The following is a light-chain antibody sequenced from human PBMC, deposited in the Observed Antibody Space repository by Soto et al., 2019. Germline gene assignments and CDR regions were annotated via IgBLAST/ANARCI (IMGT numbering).Light chain of an antibody. Sequence: DILMTPSPSSLSASVGDRVTITCRASQNIRSYLNWYQQKPGKAPQLLIYATSSLQTGVPSRFSASGSGTDFSLVISDLQPEDSATYYCQQGYSSRWTSGRGTKVDIK. CDR1: QNIRSY. V-gene: IGKV1-39*01. CDR3: QQGYSSRWT. J-gene: IGKJ1*01. CDR2: ATS.